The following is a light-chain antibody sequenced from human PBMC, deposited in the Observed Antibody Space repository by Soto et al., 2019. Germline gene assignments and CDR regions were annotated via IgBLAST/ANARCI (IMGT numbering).Light chain of an antibody. J-gene: IGKJ1*01. V-gene: IGKV3-11*01. Sequence: IVRTQSPATLSVSPGERATLSCRASQSFISYLAWYQHKPGQAPRPLIYDASNRATGIPARFSGSGSGTDFTLTISSLEPEDFAVYYCQQRSNWRTFGQGTKVDIK. CDR3: QQRSNWRT. CDR2: DAS. CDR1: QSFISY.